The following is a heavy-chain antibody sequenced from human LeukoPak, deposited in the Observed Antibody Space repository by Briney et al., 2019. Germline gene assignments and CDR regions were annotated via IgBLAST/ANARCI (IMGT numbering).Heavy chain of an antibody. CDR1: GGSISSSSYY. J-gene: IGHJ6*03. D-gene: IGHD4-11*01. CDR2: IYYSGST. Sequence: SETLSLTCTVSGGSISSSSYYWGWIRQPPGKGLEWIGYIYYSGSTNYNPSLKSRVTISVDTSKNQFSLKLSSVTSADTAVYYCASSTTKAYYYYYMDVWGKGTTVTVSS. CDR3: ASSTTKAYYYYYMDV. V-gene: IGHV4-61*05.